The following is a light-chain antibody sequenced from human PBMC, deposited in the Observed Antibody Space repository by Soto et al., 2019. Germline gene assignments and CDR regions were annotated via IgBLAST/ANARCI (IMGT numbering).Light chain of an antibody. V-gene: IGLV2-23*01. CDR2: EDT. CDR3: CSYADTFWV. CDR1: SSDVGGYKL. J-gene: IGLJ3*02. Sequence: QSALTQPASVSGSPGQSITISCTGTSSDVGGYKLVSWYQQYPGKAPKLIIYEDTKRPSGVSNRFSGSKSGNTASLTISGIQAEDEADYHCCSYADTFWVFGGGTKLTVL.